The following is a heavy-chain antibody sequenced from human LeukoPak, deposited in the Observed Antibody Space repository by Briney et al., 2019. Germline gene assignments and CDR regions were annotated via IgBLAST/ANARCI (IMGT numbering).Heavy chain of an antibody. J-gene: IGHJ3*01. CDR2: VHDSGSA. V-gene: IGHV4-39*07. D-gene: IGHD5/OR15-5a*01. CDR3: ARDQVYDEDSFDV. CDR1: GCSIRSDEMF. Sequence: PSGTLSLTCTVSGCSIRSDEMFWGWIRQPPGKGLEWIGNVHDSGSAYYNPSLRSRVTISVDTSKTRFSLNVTSVTAADTAVYFCARDQVYDEDSFDVWGEGTMVTVSS.